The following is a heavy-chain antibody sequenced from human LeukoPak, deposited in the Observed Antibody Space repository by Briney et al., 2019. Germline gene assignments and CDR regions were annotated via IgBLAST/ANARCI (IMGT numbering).Heavy chain of an antibody. Sequence: PGGSLRLSCAASGFTFSSYEMNWVRQAPGKGLEWVSYISSSGSTIYYADSVKGRFTISRDNAKNSLYLQMNSLRAEDTAVYYCARDVPSFRLRLGELFAFDIWGQGTMATVSS. CDR2: ISSSGSTI. V-gene: IGHV3-48*03. D-gene: IGHD3-16*01. CDR3: ARDVPSFRLRLGELFAFDI. J-gene: IGHJ3*02. CDR1: GFTFSSYE.